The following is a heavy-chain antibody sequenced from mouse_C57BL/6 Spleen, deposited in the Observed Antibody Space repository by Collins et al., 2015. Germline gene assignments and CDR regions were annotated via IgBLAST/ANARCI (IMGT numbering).Heavy chain of an antibody. J-gene: IGHJ4*01. CDR2: INNDGVST. Sequence: MYWVRQTPEKRLEWVAYINNDGVSTYYSDTVKGRFTIYRDNAKSSLYLQMSRLNSEDTAMYYCVRRKGYYDAMEYWGQGTSVIVSS. V-gene: IGHV5-12*01. D-gene: IGHD2-2*01. CDR3: VRRKGYYDAMEY.